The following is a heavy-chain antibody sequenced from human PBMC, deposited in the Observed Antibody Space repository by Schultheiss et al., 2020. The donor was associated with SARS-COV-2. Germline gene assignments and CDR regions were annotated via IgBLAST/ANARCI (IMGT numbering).Heavy chain of an antibody. V-gene: IGHV4-4*02. J-gene: IGHJ6*02. D-gene: IGHD4-17*01. CDR1: GGSISSSNW. CDR2: IYHSGST. Sequence: SETLSLTCTVSGGSISSSNWWSWVRQPPGKGLEWIGEIYHSGSTNYNPSLKSRVTISVDTSKNQFSLKLSSVTAADTAVYYCARGHTVTTYYYYYYGMDVWGQGTTVTVSS. CDR3: ARGHTVTTYYYYYYGMDV.